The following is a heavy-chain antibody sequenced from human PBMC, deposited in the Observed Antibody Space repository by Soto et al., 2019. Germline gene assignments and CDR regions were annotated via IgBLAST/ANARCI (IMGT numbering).Heavy chain of an antibody. J-gene: IGHJ4*02. V-gene: IGHV1-18*01. CDR3: ATRSPAFDY. Sequence: QVQLVQSGPEVKKPGASVKVSCKTSGYTFTSYGISWVRQAPGQGLEWMGWISTDKGKTTYAQKFQGRVTRTTDTPTSTVYMELRSLRSDDTAVYYCATRSPAFDYWGQGTLVTVSS. CDR2: ISTDKGKT. CDR1: GYTFTSYG.